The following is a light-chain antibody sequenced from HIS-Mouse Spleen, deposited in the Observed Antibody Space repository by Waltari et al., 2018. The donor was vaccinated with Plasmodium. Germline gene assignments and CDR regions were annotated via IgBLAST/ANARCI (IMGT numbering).Light chain of an antibody. Sequence: QSALTQPRSVSGSPGQSVTISCTGTRSDVGGYNYVSWYQQHPGKAPKLMIYDVSKRPSGVPYRFSGSKSGNTASLTISGLQAEDEADYYCCSYAGSYTWVFGGGTKLTVL. CDR1: RSDVGGYNY. CDR3: CSYAGSYTWV. V-gene: IGLV2-11*01. CDR2: DVS. J-gene: IGLJ3*02.